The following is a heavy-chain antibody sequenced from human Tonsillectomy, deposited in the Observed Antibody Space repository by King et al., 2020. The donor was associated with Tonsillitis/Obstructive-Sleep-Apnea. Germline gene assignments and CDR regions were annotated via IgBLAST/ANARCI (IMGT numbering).Heavy chain of an antibody. V-gene: IGHV3-48*02. CDR2: IRVSGNII. Sequence: VQLVESGGGLIQPGGSLRLSCAASGFTFNFYGMDWVRQAPGKGLEWGSSIRVSGNIIYYADSVKGRFTLSRDNANSSLYLQMNRLRDEDTAVYYCTRDIRGNYDFWSGYPGYWGQGTLVTVSS. CDR1: GFTFNFYG. CDR3: TRDIRGNYDFWSGYPGY. J-gene: IGHJ4*02. D-gene: IGHD3-3*01.